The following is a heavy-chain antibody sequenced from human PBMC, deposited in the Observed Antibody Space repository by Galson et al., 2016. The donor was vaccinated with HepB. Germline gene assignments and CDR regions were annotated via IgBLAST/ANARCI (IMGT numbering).Heavy chain of an antibody. V-gene: IGHV3-9*01. CDR2: ISWDGEIA. CDR3: ATGGDYDR. D-gene: IGHD4-17*01. J-gene: IGHJ4*02. Sequence: SLRLSCAVSGFTFEDSAMHWVRQGPGKGLEWVSHISWDGEIAAYVDSVRGRFTIFRDKFKNTLYLQMNSLRPEDTAIYYCATGGDYDRWGQGTRVTVTS. CDR1: GFTFEDSA.